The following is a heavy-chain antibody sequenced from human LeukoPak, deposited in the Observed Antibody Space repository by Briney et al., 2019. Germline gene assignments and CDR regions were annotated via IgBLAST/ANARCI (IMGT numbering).Heavy chain of an antibody. V-gene: IGHV3-23*01. CDR1: GFTFSSYA. J-gene: IGHJ4*02. CDR3: AKDGPYSSRDRGDY. CDR2: ISGGGGST. D-gene: IGHD6-13*01. Sequence: PGGSLRLSCAASGFTFSSYAMSWVRQAPGKGLEWVSGISGGGGSTYYADSVKGRFTISRDNSKNTLYLQMNSLRAEDTAVYYCAKDGPYSSRDRGDYWGQGTLVTVSS.